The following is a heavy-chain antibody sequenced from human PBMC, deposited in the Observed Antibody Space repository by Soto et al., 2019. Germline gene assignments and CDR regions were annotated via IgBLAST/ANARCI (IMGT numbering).Heavy chain of an antibody. CDR1: GGSVSSGSYY. CDR3: ARAIEAGRVGH. J-gene: IGHJ4*02. CDR2: IYYSGST. V-gene: IGHV4-61*01. Sequence: SETLSLTCTVSGGSVSSGSYYWSWIRQPPGKGLEWIGYIYYSGSTNYNPSLKSRVTMSVDTSKNQYSLKLNSMTAADTAVYYCARAIEAGRVGHWGQGILVTVSS. D-gene: IGHD6-19*01.